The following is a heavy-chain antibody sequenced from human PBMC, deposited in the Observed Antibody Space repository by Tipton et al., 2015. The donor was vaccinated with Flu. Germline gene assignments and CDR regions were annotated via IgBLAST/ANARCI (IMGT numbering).Heavy chain of an antibody. J-gene: IGHJ3*02. V-gene: IGHV3-30*01. D-gene: IGHD6-6*01. CDR1: GFTFSSYA. CDR2: ISYDGSNK. CDR3: ARDGWRVTPAARPESDAFDI. Sequence: QVQLVQSGGGVVQPGRSLRLSCAASGFTFSSYAMHWVRQAPGKGLEWVAVISYDGSNKYYADSVKGRFTISRDNSKNTLYLQMNSLRAEDTAVYYCARDGWRVTPAARPESDAFDIWGQGTMVTVSS.